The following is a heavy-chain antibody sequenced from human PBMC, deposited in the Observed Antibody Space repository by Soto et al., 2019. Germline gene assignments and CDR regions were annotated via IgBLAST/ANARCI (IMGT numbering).Heavy chain of an antibody. Sequence: GGSLRLSCSASGFTFSSYAMHWVRQAPGKGLEYVSAISSNGGSTCYADSVKGRFTISRDNSKNTLYLQMSSLRAEDTAVYYCVKPYSSSHNWFDPWGQGTLVTVSS. D-gene: IGHD6-13*01. CDR3: VKPYSSSHNWFDP. CDR1: GFTFSSYA. V-gene: IGHV3-64D*06. CDR2: ISSNGGST. J-gene: IGHJ5*02.